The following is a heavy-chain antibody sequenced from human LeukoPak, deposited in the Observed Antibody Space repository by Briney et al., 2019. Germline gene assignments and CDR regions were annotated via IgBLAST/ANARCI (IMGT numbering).Heavy chain of an antibody. Sequence: PSETLSLTCSVSGDSISSHCWGWIRRPPGKGLVWLGCIYYSGSTYYNPSLRSRVSISVDTSKNHFSLKLSSVTAADTAVYYCARVRGLGVITPYFDYWGQGTLVTVSS. D-gene: IGHD3-16*02. CDR3: ARVRGLGVITPYFDY. CDR1: GDSISSHC. CDR2: IYYSGST. V-gene: IGHV4-59*08. J-gene: IGHJ4*02.